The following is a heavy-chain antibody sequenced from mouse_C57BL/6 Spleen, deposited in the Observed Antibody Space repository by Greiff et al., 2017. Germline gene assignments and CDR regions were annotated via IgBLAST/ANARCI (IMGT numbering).Heavy chain of an antibody. D-gene: IGHD6-1*01. Sequence: VQLQQSGAELVRPGASVTLSCKASGYTFTDYEMHWVKQTPVHGLEWIGAIDPETGGTAYNQKFKGKAILTADKSSSTAYMELRSLTSEDSAVYYCTRWCECLDYWGQGTTLTVSS. CDR3: TRWCECLDY. CDR1: GYTFTDYE. V-gene: IGHV1-15*01. CDR2: IDPETGGT. J-gene: IGHJ2*01.